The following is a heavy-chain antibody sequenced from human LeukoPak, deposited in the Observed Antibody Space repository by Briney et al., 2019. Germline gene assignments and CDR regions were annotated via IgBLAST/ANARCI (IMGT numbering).Heavy chain of an antibody. CDR2: TYYRSKWFN. Sequence: SQTLSLTCAISGDSVSSNSAAWNWVRQSPSRGLEWLGRTYYRSKWFNDYSISVKSRITVNPDTSKNQFSLQLTSVTPEDAAVYYCARDGGLGLDYFDYWGQGTLVTVSS. CDR1: GDSVSSNSAA. V-gene: IGHV6-1*01. D-gene: IGHD3-16*01. J-gene: IGHJ4*02. CDR3: ARDGGLGLDYFDY.